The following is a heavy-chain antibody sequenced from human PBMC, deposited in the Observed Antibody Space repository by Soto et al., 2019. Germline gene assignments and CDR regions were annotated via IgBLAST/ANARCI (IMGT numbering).Heavy chain of an antibody. V-gene: IGHV4-59*03. CDR1: VASINSDY. D-gene: IGHD5-12*01. CDR2: IYHMGVT. Sequence: PSETLSLTGTVSVASINSDYWSWIRQSPGKGLEWIGYIYHMGVTDYNPSLKSRVTISIDKSKNQFSLDLRSVTAADTAVYFCARFTYKSGFNWFDPWGQGTQVTVSS. J-gene: IGHJ5*02. CDR3: ARFTYKSGFNWFDP.